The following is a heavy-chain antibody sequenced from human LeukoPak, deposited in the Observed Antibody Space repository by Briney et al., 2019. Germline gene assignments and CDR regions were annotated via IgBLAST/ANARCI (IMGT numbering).Heavy chain of an antibody. Sequence: GGSLRLSCAASGFTFSSYAMSWVRQAPGKGLEWVSAISGSAGSTYYADSVKGRFTTSRDNSKNTLYLQMNSLRAEDTAVYYCAKDNSGNYLGRDYFDYWGQGTLVTVSS. CDR1: GFTFSSYA. CDR2: ISGSAGST. D-gene: IGHD1-26*01. CDR3: AKDNSGNYLGRDYFDY. V-gene: IGHV3-23*01. J-gene: IGHJ4*02.